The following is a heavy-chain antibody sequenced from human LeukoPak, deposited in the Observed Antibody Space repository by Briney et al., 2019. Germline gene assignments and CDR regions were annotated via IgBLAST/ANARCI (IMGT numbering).Heavy chain of an antibody. CDR1: GFTFSSYV. CDR3: AAGVWGSIDY. J-gene: IGHJ4*02. CDR2: ISSSGSTI. Sequence: GGSLRLSCAASGFTFSSYVMNWVRQAPGKGLEWVSYISSSGSTIYYADSVKGRFTISRDNAKNSLYLQMNSLRAEDTAVYYCAAGVWGSIDYWGQGTLVTVSS. D-gene: IGHD3-16*01. V-gene: IGHV3-48*03.